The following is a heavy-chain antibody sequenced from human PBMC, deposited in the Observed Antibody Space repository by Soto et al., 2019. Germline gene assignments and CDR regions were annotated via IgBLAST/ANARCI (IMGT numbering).Heavy chain of an antibody. CDR1: GGSISSGDYY. Sequence: QVQLQESGPGLVRRSQTLSLTCTVSGGSISSGDYYWSWIRQPPGKGLEWIGYIYYSGSTYYNPSLKSRVTISVDTSKNQFSLKLSSVTAADTAVYYCVVWLFRRYYFDYWGQGTLVTVSS. V-gene: IGHV4-30-4*01. CDR3: VVWLFRRYYFDY. CDR2: IYYSGST. D-gene: IGHD3-9*01. J-gene: IGHJ4*02.